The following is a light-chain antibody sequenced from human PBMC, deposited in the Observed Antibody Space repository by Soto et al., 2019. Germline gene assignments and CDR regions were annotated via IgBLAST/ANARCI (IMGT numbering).Light chain of an antibody. Sequence: QSALTQPRSVSGSPGQSVTISCTGTSSDVGGYNYVSWYQQHPGKAPKLMISDVSKRPSGVPDRFSGSKSGYTASLTISGLQAEDEADYYCCSSAGTYTSVFGGGTKLTVL. J-gene: IGLJ3*02. CDR2: DVS. V-gene: IGLV2-11*01. CDR1: SSDVGGYNY. CDR3: CSSAGTYTSV.